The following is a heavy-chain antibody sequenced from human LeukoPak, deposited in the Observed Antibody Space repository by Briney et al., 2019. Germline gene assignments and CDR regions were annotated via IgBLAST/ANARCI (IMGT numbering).Heavy chain of an antibody. D-gene: IGHD3-16*01. J-gene: IGHJ4*02. CDR1: GFIFSSYW. Sequence: PGGSLRLSCAASGFIFSSYWMTWVRQAPGKGQEWVANIKRHGNEKYYVDSVKGRFTISRDNAKNSLHLQMNSLRAEDTAVYYCARVRGGYYFDYWGQGTLVTVSS. CDR3: ARVRGGYYFDY. CDR2: IKRHGNEK. V-gene: IGHV3-7*05.